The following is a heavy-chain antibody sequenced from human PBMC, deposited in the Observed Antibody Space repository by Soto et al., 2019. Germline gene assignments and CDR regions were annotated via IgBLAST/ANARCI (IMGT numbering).Heavy chain of an antibody. CDR1: DLTFSNAW. J-gene: IGHJ4*02. CDR2: IKSKVDGGTT. CDR3: ATVGSITAAGTPFDY. V-gene: IGHV3-15*07. D-gene: IGHD6-13*01. Sequence: EVQLVESGGGLVKPGGSLRLSCAASDLTFSNAWMNWVRQAPGKGLEWAGRIKSKVDGGTTDYAAPVKGRFTISRDDSESTVFLQMNSLKTEDTALYYCATVGSITAAGTPFDYWGQGTLVTVSS.